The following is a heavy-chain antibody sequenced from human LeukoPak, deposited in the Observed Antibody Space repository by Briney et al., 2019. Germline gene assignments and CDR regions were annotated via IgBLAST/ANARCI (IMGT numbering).Heavy chain of an antibody. Sequence: GGSLRLPCAASGFTFSSYSMNWVRQAPGKGLEWVSSISSSSSYIYYADSVKGRFTISRDNAKNSLYLQMNSLRAEDTAVYYCARDADYCSSTSCYDYWGQGTLVTVSS. J-gene: IGHJ4*02. CDR1: GFTFSSYS. CDR3: ARDADYCSSTSCYDY. D-gene: IGHD2-2*01. V-gene: IGHV3-21*01. CDR2: ISSSSSYI.